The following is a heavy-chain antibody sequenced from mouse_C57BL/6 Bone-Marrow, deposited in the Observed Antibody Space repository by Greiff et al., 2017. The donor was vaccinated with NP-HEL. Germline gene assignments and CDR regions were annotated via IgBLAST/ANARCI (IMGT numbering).Heavy chain of an antibody. CDR3: ARYYYGSSQSAWFAY. V-gene: IGHV1-81*01. J-gene: IGHJ3*01. CDR1: GYTFTSYG. Sequence: VQLQQSGAELARPGASVKLSCKASGYTFTSYGISWVKQRTGQGLEWVGEIYPRSGNTYYNEKFKGQATLTADKSSSTAYMELRSLTSEDSAVYFCARYYYGSSQSAWFAYWGQGTLVTVSA. D-gene: IGHD1-1*01. CDR2: IYPRSGNT.